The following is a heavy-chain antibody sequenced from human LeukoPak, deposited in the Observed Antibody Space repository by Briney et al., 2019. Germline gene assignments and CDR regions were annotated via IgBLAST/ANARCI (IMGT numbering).Heavy chain of an antibody. Sequence: SDTLSLTCTVSGVSISSSSYYWAWIRQPPGKGLEWIGSIFYNGNTYYNPPLKSRVTISINTSNNHFSLRLTSVTAADTAVYYCARAREGTGSYYYYYMDVWGKGTTVTVS. V-gene: IGHV4-39*07. CDR3: ARAREGTGSYYYYYMDV. D-gene: IGHD7-27*01. CDR1: GVSISSSSYY. CDR2: IFYNGNT. J-gene: IGHJ6*03.